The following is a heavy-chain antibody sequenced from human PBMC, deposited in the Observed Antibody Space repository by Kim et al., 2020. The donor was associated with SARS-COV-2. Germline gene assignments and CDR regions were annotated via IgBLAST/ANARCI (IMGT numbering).Heavy chain of an antibody. CDR2: ISYDGNRK. CDR3: AKDRVVYGLGEIDY. J-gene: IGHJ4*02. CDR1: GFTFRSNG. D-gene: IGHD3-10*01. Sequence: GGSLRLSCAASGFTFRSNGMHWVRQAPGKGLEWVSIISYDGNRKYYADSVQGRFTISRDNSRNTLFLQMSSLRDEDTAVYYCAKDRVVYGLGEIDYWGQGTLVTVSS. V-gene: IGHV3-30*18.